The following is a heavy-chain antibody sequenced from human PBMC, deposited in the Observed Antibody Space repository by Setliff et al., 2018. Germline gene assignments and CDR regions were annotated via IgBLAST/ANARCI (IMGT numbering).Heavy chain of an antibody. CDR1: GASLNSADYY. J-gene: IGHJ4*02. CDR3: RLWSHDYHNDY. D-gene: IGHD3-16*01. CDR2: LYFGGST. V-gene: IGHV4-39*07. Sequence: SETLSLTCVVSGASLNSADYYWGWIRQPPGKGLEWIGTLYFGGSTHYNPSLKSRVTISVDTSENQFSLKLTSVTAADPAVYYCRLWSHDYHNDYWGQGTVVTVSS.